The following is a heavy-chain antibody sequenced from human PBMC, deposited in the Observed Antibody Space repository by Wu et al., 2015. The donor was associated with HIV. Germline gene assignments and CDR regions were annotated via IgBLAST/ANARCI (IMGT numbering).Heavy chain of an antibody. D-gene: IGHD1-1*01. V-gene: IGHV1-69*13. CDR3: YRRQQLLDQ. CDR1: GGTFSNYA. Sequence: QVPLMQSGAELKRPGSSVKISCQASGGTFSNYALNWVRQGPGQGLEWMGRITPMFGTADHARKFRGRIKITADQASNTAYLEIFSLGREDTATYFCYRRQQLLDQWGHGT. J-gene: IGHJ5*02. CDR2: ITPMFGTA.